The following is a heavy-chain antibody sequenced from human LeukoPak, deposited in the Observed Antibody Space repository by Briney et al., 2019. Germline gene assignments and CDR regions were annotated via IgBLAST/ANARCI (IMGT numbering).Heavy chain of an antibody. CDR2: IYYSGST. J-gene: IGHJ5*02. CDR1: GGSISSGGYY. CDR3: VRGQPRYWFDP. V-gene: IGHV4-31*03. Sequence: SETLSLTCTVSGGSISSGGYYWSWIRQHPGKGLEWIGYIYYSGSTYYNPSLKSRVTISVDTSKNQFSLKLSSVTAADTAVYYCVRGQPRYWFDPWGQGTLVTVSS.